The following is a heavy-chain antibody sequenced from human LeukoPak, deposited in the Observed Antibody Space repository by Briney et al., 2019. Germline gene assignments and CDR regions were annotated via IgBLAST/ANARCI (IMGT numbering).Heavy chain of an antibody. D-gene: IGHD6-13*01. V-gene: IGHV3-74*01. CDR3: AREHSSSWYYFDY. CDR1: GFTFSSYW. J-gene: IGHJ4*02. CDR2: INSDGSST. Sequence: GGSLRLSCAASGFTFSSYWMHWVRQAPGKGLVWVSRINSDGSSTSYADSVKGRFTISRDNAKNTLYLQMNSLRAEDTAVYYCAREHSSSWYYFDYWGQGTLVTASS.